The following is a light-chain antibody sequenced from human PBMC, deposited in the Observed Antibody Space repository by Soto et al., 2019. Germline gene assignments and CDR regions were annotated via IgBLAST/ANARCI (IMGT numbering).Light chain of an antibody. J-gene: IGKJ2*01. CDR1: QSVSSY. V-gene: IGKV3-11*01. CDR2: DAS. CDR3: QQRSNWPPMYT. Sequence: EIVLTQSPATLSLSPGERATLSCRASQSVSSYLAWYQQKPGQAPRLLIYDASNRATGIPARFSGSGSGTDFTLTISSLEPEVFAVYYCQQRSNWPPMYTFGQETKLEIK.